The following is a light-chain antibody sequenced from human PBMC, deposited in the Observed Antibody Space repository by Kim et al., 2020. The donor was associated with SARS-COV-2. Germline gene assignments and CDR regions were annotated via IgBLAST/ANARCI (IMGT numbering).Light chain of an antibody. V-gene: IGKV1-39*01. CDR1: QSISSS. CDR3: QQSYSIPIT. Sequence: DIQMTQSPSSLSASVGDRVTITCRASQSISSSLNWYQQKPGKAPKLLIYAASSLQSGVPLRFSGSGSGTDFTLTISSLQPEDFATYYCQQSYSIPITFGQGTRLELN. CDR2: AAS. J-gene: IGKJ5*01.